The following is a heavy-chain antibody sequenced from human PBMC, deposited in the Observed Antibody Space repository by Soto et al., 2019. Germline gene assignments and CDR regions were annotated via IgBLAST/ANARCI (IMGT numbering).Heavy chain of an antibody. CDR3: AHRPTAVAGWDWFDP. V-gene: IGHV2-5*02. CDR2: IYWDDDK. Sequence: QITLKESGPTLVKPTQTLTLTCTFSGFSLSTSGVGVGWIRQPPGKALEWLALIYWDDDKRYSPSLKSRLTITKDTSKNQEILTITNMDPVYTATYYCAHRPTAVAGWDWFDPWGQGTLVTVSS. J-gene: IGHJ5*02. D-gene: IGHD6-19*01. CDR1: GFSLSTSGVG.